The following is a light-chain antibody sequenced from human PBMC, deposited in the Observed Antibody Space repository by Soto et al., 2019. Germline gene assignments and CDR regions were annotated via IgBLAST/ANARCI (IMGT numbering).Light chain of an antibody. J-gene: IGKJ5*01. CDR1: QSISSW. Sequence: DIQMTQSPSTLSASVGDRVTITCRASQSISSWLAWYQQKPGKAPKLLIYAASSLESGVPSRFSGSGSGTDFTLTISSLQPEDFATYYCQQSYSTSITFGQGTRLEIK. CDR3: QQSYSTSIT. CDR2: AAS. V-gene: IGKV1-39*01.